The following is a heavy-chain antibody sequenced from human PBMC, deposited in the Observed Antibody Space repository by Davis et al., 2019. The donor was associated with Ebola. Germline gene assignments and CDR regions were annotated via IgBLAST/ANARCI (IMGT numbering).Heavy chain of an antibody. J-gene: IGHJ4*02. Sequence: GESLKISCAASGFTFSTYAMSWVRQAPGKGPEWVSASTNIGTTHYAASVKGRFIISRDQSKTTLHLQMNSVRVEDTAVYYCAKDLGEYTKGRGELLWGQGTLVTVSS. CDR1: GFTFSTYA. D-gene: IGHD1-7*01. CDR2: STNIGTT. V-gene: IGHV3-23*01. CDR3: AKDLGEYTKGRGELL.